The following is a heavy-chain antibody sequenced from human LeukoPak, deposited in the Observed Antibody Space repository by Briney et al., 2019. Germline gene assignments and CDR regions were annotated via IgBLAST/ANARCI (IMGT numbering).Heavy chain of an antibody. V-gene: IGHV4-61*02. J-gene: IGHJ4*02. Sequence: PSETLSLTCTVSGRSISSGSYYWSWIRQPAGKGLEWIGRIYTSGSTNYNPSLKSRVTISVDTSKNQFSLKLSSVTAADTAVYYCAREAYYYDSSGYPDYWGQGTLVTVSS. CDR2: IYTSGST. D-gene: IGHD3-22*01. CDR3: AREAYYYDSSGYPDY. CDR1: GRSISSGSYY.